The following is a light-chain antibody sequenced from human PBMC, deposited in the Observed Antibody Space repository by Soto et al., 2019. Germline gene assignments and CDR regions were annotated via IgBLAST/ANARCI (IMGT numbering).Light chain of an antibody. CDR3: CSYAGSSTHVV. CDR2: EGS. CDR1: SSDVGSYNL. V-gene: IGLV2-23*01. Sequence: QSALPQPASGSGSPGQSITISCTGTSSDVGSYNLVSWYQQHPGKAPKLMIYEGSKRPSGVSNRFSGSKSGNTASLTISGLQAEDEADYYCCSYAGSSTHVVFGGGTKLPVL. J-gene: IGLJ2*01.